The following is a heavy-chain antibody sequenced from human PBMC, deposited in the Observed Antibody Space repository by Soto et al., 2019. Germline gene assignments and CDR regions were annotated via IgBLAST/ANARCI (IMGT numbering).Heavy chain of an antibody. Sequence: QVQLVQSGAEVKKPGASVKVSCKASGYTFTSYGFSCVRQAPGQGLEWMGWINGYTGNTHYAQKFQGRVTMTTDTSTSSAYRELWTLISDDTAVYYCARSWVTGKGGMDVWGQGTTVTVSS. V-gene: IGHV1-18*01. J-gene: IGHJ6*02. CDR1: GYTFTSYG. D-gene: IGHD3-16*01. CDR2: INGYTGNT. CDR3: ARSWVTGKGGMDV.